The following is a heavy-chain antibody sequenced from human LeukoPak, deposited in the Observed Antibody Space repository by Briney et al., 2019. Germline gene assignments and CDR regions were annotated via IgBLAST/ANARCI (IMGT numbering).Heavy chain of an antibody. D-gene: IGHD3-22*01. CDR3: ATRVTMIVVVIPYYFDY. V-gene: IGHV1-18*01. CDR2: ISAYNGNT. CDR1: GYTFTSYG. Sequence: ASVKVSCKASGYTFTSYGISWVRQAPGQGLEWMGWISAYNGNTNYAQKLQGRVTMTTDTSTSTAYMELRSLRSDDTAVYYCATRVTMIVVVIPYYFDYWGQGTLVTVSS. J-gene: IGHJ4*02.